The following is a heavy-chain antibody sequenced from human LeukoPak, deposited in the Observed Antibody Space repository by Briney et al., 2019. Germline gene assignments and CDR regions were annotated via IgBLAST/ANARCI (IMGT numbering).Heavy chain of an antibody. D-gene: IGHD2-21*02. V-gene: IGHV3-33*06. Sequence: PGRSLRLSCAASGFTFSSYGMHWVRQAPGKGLEWVAVIWYDGSNKYYADSVKGRFTISRDNSKNTLYLQMNSLRAADTAVYYCVKDLRGDFVAYFGYSVGGSLVTVSS. CDR3: VKDLRGDFVAYFGY. J-gene: IGHJ4*02. CDR2: IWYDGSNK. CDR1: GFTFSSYG.